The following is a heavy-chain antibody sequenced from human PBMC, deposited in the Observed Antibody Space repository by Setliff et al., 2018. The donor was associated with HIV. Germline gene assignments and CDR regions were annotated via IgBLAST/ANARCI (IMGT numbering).Heavy chain of an antibody. CDR3: ARLYGSGSYYNRDDAFDI. CDR1: GGTFSRYG. V-gene: IGHV1-69*05. CDR2: IIPSFGTP. J-gene: IGHJ3*02. D-gene: IGHD3-10*01. Sequence: GASVKVSCQASGGTFSRYGINWVRQAPGQGLEWMGGIIPSFGTPNNAQKFQGRVTITMDESTSTAYMELSSLRSEDTAMYYCARLYGSGSYYNRDDAFDIWGQGTMVTVSS.